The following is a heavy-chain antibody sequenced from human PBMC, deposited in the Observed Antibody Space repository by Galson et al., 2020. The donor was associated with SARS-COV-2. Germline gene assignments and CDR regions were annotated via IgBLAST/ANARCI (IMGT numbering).Heavy chain of an antibody. CDR2: IFYSGNT. D-gene: IGHD6-13*01. Sequence: SETLSLTCTVSGGSISSGTYYWSWIRQHPGKGLEWIGYIFYSGNTDYNPSLNSRLTISVDTSKNQFSLKLSSVTAADTAVYYCARTTQGYSSSWYPDYWGEGTLVTVSS. CDR3: ARTTQGYSSSWYPDY. J-gene: IGHJ4*02. CDR1: GGSISSGTYY. V-gene: IGHV4-31*03.